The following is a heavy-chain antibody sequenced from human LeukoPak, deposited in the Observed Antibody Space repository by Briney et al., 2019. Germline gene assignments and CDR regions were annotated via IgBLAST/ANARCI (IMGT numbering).Heavy chain of an antibody. V-gene: IGHV3-30-3*01. J-gene: IGHJ5*02. CDR3: SRSQHYYDSMGYYGWFAP. D-gene: IGHD3-22*01. CDR1: GFTFSSYA. Sequence: GGSLRLSCAASGFTFSSYAMHWVRQAPRKGLEWVAVISYDGSNKYYADSVKGRFTISRDNSKNTLYLQMISLRAEDTAVYYCSRSQHYYDSMGYYGWFAPWGQGTLVTVSS. CDR2: ISYDGSNK.